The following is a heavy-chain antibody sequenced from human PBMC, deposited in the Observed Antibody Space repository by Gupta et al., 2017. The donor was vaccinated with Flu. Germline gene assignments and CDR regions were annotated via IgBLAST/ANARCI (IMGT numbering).Heavy chain of an antibody. V-gene: IGHV1-69*01. D-gene: IGHD1-26*01. Sequence: GQGLEWMGGIIPILGTANYAQKFQGRVIITADESTSTVYMDLSSLRSEDTAFYYCARTKDRDSGSYYDVFDVWGQGTKVTV. J-gene: IGHJ3*01. CDR3: ARTKDRDSGSYYDVFDV. CDR2: IIPILGTA.